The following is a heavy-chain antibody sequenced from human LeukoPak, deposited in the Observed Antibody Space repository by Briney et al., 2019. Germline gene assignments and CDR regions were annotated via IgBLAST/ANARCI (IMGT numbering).Heavy chain of an antibody. J-gene: IGHJ4*02. CDR3: ARDLRYYYGSGALDY. V-gene: IGHV4-39*07. CDR2: IYYSGST. CDR1: GGSISTSTYY. D-gene: IGHD3-10*01. Sequence: SETLSLTCSVSGGSISTSTYYWGWVRQPPGKGLEGNGSIYYSGSTYYNPSLKSRVTISVDTSKNQFSLKLSSVTAADTAVYYCARDLRYYYGSGALDYWGQGTLVTVS.